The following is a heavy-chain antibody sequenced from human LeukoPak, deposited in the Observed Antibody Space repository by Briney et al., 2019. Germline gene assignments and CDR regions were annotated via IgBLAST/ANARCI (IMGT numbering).Heavy chain of an antibody. CDR3: AREGCDGYLFDY. D-gene: IGHD3-22*01. CDR2: TYYRSKWYN. CDR1: GDSVSSNSAT. J-gene: IGHJ4*02. Sequence: SQTLSLTCAISGDSVSSNSATWDWIRQSPSRGLEWLGRTYYRSKWYNDYAVSVKSRVTINPDTSKNQFSLQMNSVTPEDTAVYYCAREGCDGYLFDYWGQGSLVIVSS. V-gene: IGHV6-1*01.